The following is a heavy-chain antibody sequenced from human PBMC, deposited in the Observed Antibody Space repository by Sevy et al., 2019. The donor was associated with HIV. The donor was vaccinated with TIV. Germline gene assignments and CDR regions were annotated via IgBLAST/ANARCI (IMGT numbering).Heavy chain of an antibody. D-gene: IGHD1-26*01. CDR3: AGENAWGRGYS. CDR2: IYYNGNI. J-gene: IGHJ4*02. V-gene: IGHV4-59*08. Sequence: SETLSLTCTVSGGSITSLYWNWIRQPPGKGREWIANIYYNGNINYNPSLKSRVTLSLDTSKNQFSLRLSSVTAAETAMYYCAGENAWGRGYSWGQGTLVTVSS. CDR1: GGSITSLY.